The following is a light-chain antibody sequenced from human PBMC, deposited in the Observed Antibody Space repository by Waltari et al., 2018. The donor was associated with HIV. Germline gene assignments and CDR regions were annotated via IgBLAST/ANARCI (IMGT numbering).Light chain of an antibody. CDR2: TSS. CDR1: QTIYNRY. J-gene: IGKJ2*01. V-gene: IGKV3-20*01. CDR3: HQYGTPPFT. Sequence: EVVLTQSPGTLSLSAGDRATLSCRASQTIYNRYLAWYQHKPGQPPRLLIYTSSKRAPGTPHRFTSSGSGTDFTLTISRVEPEDFAIYYCHQYGTPPFTFGQGTKLDLK.